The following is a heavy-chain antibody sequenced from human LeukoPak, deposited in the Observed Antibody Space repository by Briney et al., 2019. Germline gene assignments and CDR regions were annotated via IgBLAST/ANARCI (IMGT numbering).Heavy chain of an antibody. J-gene: IGHJ3*02. Sequence: GESLKISCKGSGYSFTSYWIGWVRQMPGKGLEWMGIVYPGDSDTRYSPSFQGQVTISADKSISTAYLQWSSLKASDTAMYYRAIPYLAAADDAFDIWGQGTMVTVSS. CDR3: AIPYLAAADDAFDI. CDR2: VYPGDSDT. D-gene: IGHD6-13*01. V-gene: IGHV5-51*01. CDR1: GYSFTSYW.